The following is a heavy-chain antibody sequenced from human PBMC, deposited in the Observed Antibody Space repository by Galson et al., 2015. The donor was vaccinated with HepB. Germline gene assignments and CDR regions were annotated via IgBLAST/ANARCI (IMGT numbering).Heavy chain of an antibody. CDR2: IWYDGNTK. Sequence: SLRLSCAASGFTFSSYGMHWVRQAPGKGLEWMAVIWYDGNTKYYAGSVKGRFTISRDNSKNTLFLQMNSLRAEDTAVYYCARADGYCSGASCYTPRYNYYYGMDVWGQGTTVTVSS. D-gene: IGHD2-2*02. V-gene: IGHV3-33*01. CDR1: GFTFSSYG. J-gene: IGHJ6*02. CDR3: ARADGYCSGASCYTPRYNYYYGMDV.